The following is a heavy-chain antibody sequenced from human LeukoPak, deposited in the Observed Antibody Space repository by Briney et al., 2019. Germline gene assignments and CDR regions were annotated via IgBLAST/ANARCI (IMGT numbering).Heavy chain of an antibody. CDR2: ISFDESKQ. J-gene: IGHJ4*02. CDR3: VKERVTQQPDY. Sequence: GGSLRLSCAASGFTFSSYGMHWVRQAPGKGLEWVAVISFDESKQYYADSVNGRFTISRDNSKSTLYLQMNSLRAEDTAVYYCVKERVTQQPDYWGQGTLVIVSS. D-gene: IGHD1/OR15-1a*01. V-gene: IGHV3-30*18. CDR1: GFTFSSYG.